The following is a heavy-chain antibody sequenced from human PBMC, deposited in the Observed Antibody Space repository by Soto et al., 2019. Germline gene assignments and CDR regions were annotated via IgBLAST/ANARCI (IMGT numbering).Heavy chain of an antibody. J-gene: IGHJ4*02. CDR2: ISYSGST. CDR3: ARADPDASVGY. Sequence: KPSETLSLTCTVSGGSMSSHYWTWLRQPPGKGPEWIGYISYSGSTYYNPSLKSRVTISADTSRNQFSLKLSSVIAADTAVYYCARADPDASVGYWGQGTLVTVSS. V-gene: IGHV4-59*11. D-gene: IGHD3-16*01. CDR1: GGSMSSHY.